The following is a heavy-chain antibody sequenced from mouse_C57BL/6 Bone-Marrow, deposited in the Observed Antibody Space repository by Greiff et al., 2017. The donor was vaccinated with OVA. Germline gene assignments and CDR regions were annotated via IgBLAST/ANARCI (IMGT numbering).Heavy chain of an antibody. CDR3: TGVYFDY. CDR2: IDPETGGT. J-gene: IGHJ2*01. V-gene: IGHV1-15*01. CDR1: GYTFTDYE. Sequence: QVQLQQSGAELVRPGASVTLSCKASGYTFTDYEMHWVKQTPVHGLEWIGAIDPETGGTAYNQKFKGKAILTADKASSTAYMELRSLTSEDSAVYYCTGVYFDYWGQGTTLTVSS.